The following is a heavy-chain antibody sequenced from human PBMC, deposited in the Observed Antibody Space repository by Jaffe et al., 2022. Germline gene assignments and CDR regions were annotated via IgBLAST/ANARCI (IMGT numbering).Heavy chain of an antibody. D-gene: IGHD2-15*01. J-gene: IGHJ4*02. V-gene: IGHV4-61*01. CDR3: ARDSGGSLLY. CDR1: GGSVSSGSYY. CDR2: IYYSGST. Sequence: QVQLQESGPGLVKPSETLSLTCTVSGGSVSSGSYYWSWIRQPPGKGLEWIGYIYYSGSTNYNPSLKSRVTISVDTSKNQFSLKLSSVTAADTAVYYCARDSGGSLLYWGQGTLVTVSS.